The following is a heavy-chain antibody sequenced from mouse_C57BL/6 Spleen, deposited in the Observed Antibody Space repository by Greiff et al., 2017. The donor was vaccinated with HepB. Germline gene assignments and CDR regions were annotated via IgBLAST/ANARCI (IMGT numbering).Heavy chain of an antibody. D-gene: IGHD4-1*01. J-gene: IGHJ2*01. V-gene: IGHV1-19*01. CDR1: GYTFTDYY. CDR2: INPYNGGT. CDR3: AEGANWDGEYYFDY. Sequence: EVQLQQSGPVLVKPGASVKMSCKASGYTFTDYYMNWVKQSHGKSLEWIGVINPYNGGTSYNQKFKGKATLTVDKSSSTAYMELNSLTSEDSAVYSGAEGANWDGEYYFDYWGQGTTLTVSS.